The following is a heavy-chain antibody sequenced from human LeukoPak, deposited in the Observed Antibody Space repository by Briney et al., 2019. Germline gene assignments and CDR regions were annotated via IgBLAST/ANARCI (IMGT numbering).Heavy chain of an antibody. D-gene: IGHD4-17*01. Sequence: GGSLRLSCAASGFTFSDYYMTWIRQAPGKGLESVAYISGSGSVIVYADSVKGRFTISRDNAQNSLYLQMNSLRDEDTAVYYCANDDYGDYEDYWGQGTLVTVSS. V-gene: IGHV3-11*04. CDR3: ANDDYGDYEDY. CDR1: GFTFSDYY. J-gene: IGHJ4*02. CDR2: ISGSGSVI.